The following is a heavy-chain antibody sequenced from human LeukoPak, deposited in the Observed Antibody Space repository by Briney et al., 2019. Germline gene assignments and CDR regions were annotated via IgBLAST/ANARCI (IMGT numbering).Heavy chain of an antibody. V-gene: IGHV1-2*02. D-gene: IGHD6-13*01. CDR3: ARGKTDYSSSWPIDY. Sequence: ASVKVSCKASGYTFTGYYMHWVRQAPGQGLEWMGWINPNSGGTNYAQEFQGRVTMTRDTSISTAYIELSRLRSDDTAVYYCARGKTDYSSSWPIDYWGQGTLVTVSS. CDR2: INPNSGGT. J-gene: IGHJ4*02. CDR1: GYTFTGYY.